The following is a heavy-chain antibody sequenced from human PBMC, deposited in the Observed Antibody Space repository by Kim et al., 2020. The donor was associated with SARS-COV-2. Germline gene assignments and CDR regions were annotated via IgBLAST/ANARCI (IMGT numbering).Heavy chain of an antibody. CDR1: GYTFTNYF. CDR3: TRDFRDIAVVISSTRGWFDP. D-gene: IGHD2-15*01. V-gene: IGHV1-46*03. CDR2: INPSGGST. J-gene: IGHJ5*02. Sequence: ASVKVSCKTSGYTFTNYFMHWVRQAPGQGLEWMGIINPSGGSTSYALEFQDRPTLTRDTSSRTFYMELSSLRSEDTAMYYCTRDFRDIAVVISSTRGWFDPWGQGTLITVSS.